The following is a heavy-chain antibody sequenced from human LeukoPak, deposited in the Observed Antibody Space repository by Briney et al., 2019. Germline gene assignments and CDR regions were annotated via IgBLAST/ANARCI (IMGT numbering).Heavy chain of an antibody. CDR1: GGSISNYY. J-gene: IGHJ3*02. V-gene: IGHV4-4*07. CDR2: ISTSGTT. Sequence: SETLSLTCTVSGGSISNYYWSWIRQPAGKGLEWIGHISTSGTTNYSPSLKSRVTMSVDTSKNQFSLKLSSVTAADTAVYYCARHVRQVAYDAFDIWGQGTMVTVSS. CDR3: ARHVRQVAYDAFDI. D-gene: IGHD2-15*01.